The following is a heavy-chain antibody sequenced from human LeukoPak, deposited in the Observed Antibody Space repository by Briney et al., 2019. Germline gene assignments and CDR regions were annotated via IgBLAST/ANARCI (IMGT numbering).Heavy chain of an antibody. D-gene: IGHD1-26*01. Sequence: ASVKVSCKASGYTFTDYYLHWVRQAPGQGLEWMGWIHPNFGGANYAQKFQGRVTMTRDTSISAVYMELSRPTSDDTAVYYCARDHRGSHFDYWGQGSLVTVS. CDR2: IHPNFGGA. CDR3: ARDHRGSHFDY. CDR1: GYTFTDYY. V-gene: IGHV1-2*02. J-gene: IGHJ4*02.